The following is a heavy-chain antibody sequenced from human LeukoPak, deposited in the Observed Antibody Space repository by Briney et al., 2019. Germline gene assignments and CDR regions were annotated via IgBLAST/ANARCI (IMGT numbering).Heavy chain of an antibody. J-gene: IGHJ4*02. Sequence: GGSLRLSCAAYGFTFSSYAMSWVRQAPGKGLEWVSAISGSGGSTYYADSVKGRFTISRDNSKNTLYLQMNSLRAEDTAIYYCAKDLSGSYGYWGQGTLVTVSS. CDR3: AKDLSGSYGY. V-gene: IGHV3-23*01. CDR1: GFTFSSYA. D-gene: IGHD1-26*01. CDR2: ISGSGGST.